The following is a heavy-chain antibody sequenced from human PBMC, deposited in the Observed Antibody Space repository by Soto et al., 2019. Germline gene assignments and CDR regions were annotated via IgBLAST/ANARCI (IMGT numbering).Heavy chain of an antibody. CDR1: GGSISSGGYY. CDR3: ASSVVVVAATPGWFDP. V-gene: IGHV4-31*03. D-gene: IGHD2-15*01. J-gene: IGHJ5*02. CDR2: IYYSGST. Sequence: QVQLQESGPGLVKPSQTLSLTCTVSGGSISSGGYYWSWIRQHPGKGLEWIGYIYYSGSTYYNPSLNSRVTKAVDTSKYQFSLKLSSVTAADTAVYYCASSVVVVAATPGWFDPWGQGTLVTVSS.